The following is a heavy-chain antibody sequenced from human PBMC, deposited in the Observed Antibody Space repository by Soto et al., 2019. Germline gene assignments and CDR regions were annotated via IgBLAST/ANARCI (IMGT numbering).Heavy chain of an antibody. D-gene: IGHD6-6*01. J-gene: IGHJ5*02. CDR1: GFTFEDFA. Sequence: GGSLRLSCSASGFTFEDFAMHWVQRVPGKGLEWVAGNRWNGEAVGYAASVKGRCTSSRDNAKKLLFLQMNSLRVDDTALYYCVKDGEAASPGWFDTWGQGT. CDR3: VKDGEAASPGWFDT. V-gene: IGHV3-9*01. CDR2: NRWNGEAV.